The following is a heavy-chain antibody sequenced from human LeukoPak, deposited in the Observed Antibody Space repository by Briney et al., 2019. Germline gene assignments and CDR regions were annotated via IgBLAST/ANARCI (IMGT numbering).Heavy chain of an antibody. D-gene: IGHD2/OR15-2a*01. CDR1: GGSISSYY. J-gene: IGHJ3*02. CDR3: ARVRSGVAATLHAFDI. V-gene: IGHV4-4*07. CDR2: IYTSEST. Sequence: SETLSLTCTVSGGSISSYYWSWIRQPAGKGLEWIGRIYTSESTNYNPSLKSRVTISVDKSKNQFSLKLSSVTAADTAVYYCARVRSGVAATLHAFDIWGQGTMVTLSP.